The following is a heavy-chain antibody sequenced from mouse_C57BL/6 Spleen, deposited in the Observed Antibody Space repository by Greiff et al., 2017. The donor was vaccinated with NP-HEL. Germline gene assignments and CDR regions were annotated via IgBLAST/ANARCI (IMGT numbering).Heavy chain of an antibody. V-gene: IGHV1-75*01. CDR1: GYTFTDYY. J-gene: IGHJ2*01. D-gene: IGHD2-1*01. Sequence: QVQLQQSGPELVKPGASVKISCKASGYTFTDYYINWVKQRPGQGLEWIGWIFPGSGSTYYNEKFKGKATLTVDKSSSTAYMLLSSLTSEDSAVYFCTIYYGNPYYFDYWGQGTTLTVSS. CDR3: TIYYGNPYYFDY. CDR2: IFPGSGST.